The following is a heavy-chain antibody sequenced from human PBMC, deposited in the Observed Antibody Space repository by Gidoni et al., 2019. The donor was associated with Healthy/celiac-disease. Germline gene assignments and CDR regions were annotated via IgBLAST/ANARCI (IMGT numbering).Heavy chain of an antibody. J-gene: IGHJ4*02. V-gene: IGHV4-34*01. CDR1: GGSFSGYY. CDR2: ITHSGST. CDR3: ASAKAAAGRPYDY. Sequence: QVQLQQWGAGLLKPSETLSLTCAVYGGSFSGYYWSWIRQPPGKGLEWIGEITHSGSTNYNPSLKSRVTISVDTSKNQFSLKLSSVTAADTAVYYCASAKAAAGRPYDYWGQGTLVTVSS. D-gene: IGHD6-13*01.